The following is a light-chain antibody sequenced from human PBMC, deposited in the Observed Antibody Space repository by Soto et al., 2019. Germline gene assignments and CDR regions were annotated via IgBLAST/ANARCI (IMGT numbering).Light chain of an antibody. Sequence: AIRMTQSPSSLSASVGDRVTITCRASQGIRNDLGWYQQKPGKAPKLLIYAASSLQSGVPSTFSGSGSGTDFTITISSLQPEDFATYYCLQAYNYPLTFGGGTKVDIK. CDR1: QGIRND. CDR2: AAS. J-gene: IGKJ4*01. V-gene: IGKV1-6*01. CDR3: LQAYNYPLT.